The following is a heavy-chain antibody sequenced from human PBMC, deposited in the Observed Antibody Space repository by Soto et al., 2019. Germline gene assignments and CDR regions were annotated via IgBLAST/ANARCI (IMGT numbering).Heavy chain of an antibody. D-gene: IGHD1-1*01. J-gene: IGHJ4*02. CDR1: GGSISSSSYY. V-gene: IGHV4-39*01. CDR3: ATIGSLNRATGY. CDR2: IYYSGST. Sequence: PSETLSLTCTVSGGSISSSSYYWGWIRQPPGKGLEWIGSIYYSGSTYYNPSLKSRVTISVDTSKNQFSLKLSSVTAADTAVYYCATIGSLNRATGYWGQGTLVTVSS.